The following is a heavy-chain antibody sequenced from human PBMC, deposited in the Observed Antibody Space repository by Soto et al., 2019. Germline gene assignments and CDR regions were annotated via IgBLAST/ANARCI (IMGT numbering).Heavy chain of an antibody. V-gene: IGHV4-30-2*01. J-gene: IGHJ4*02. CDR3: ARSQTTVTSYDY. D-gene: IGHD4-17*01. CDR1: GGSISSGGYS. CDR2: IYHSGST. Sequence: QLQLQESGSGLVKPSQTLSLTCAVSGGSISSGGYSWSWIRQPPGKGLEWIGYIYHSGSTYYNPSLNSRVAXXVXRSKNQFSLKLSSVTAADTAVYYCARSQTTVTSYDYWGQGTLVTVSS.